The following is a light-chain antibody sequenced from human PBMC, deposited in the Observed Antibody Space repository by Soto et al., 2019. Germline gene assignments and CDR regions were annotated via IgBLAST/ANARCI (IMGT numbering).Light chain of an antibody. CDR1: ETIRSA. CDR3: QQTSSFPLT. J-gene: IGKJ5*01. V-gene: IGKV1-13*02. CDR2: AAS. Sequence: AIQLTQSPSSLSASVGDRVTITCRASETIRSALGWYQQKPGKVPKLLIYAASILQSGVPSRFSGSGSGTDFTLTISSLQPEDFATYYCQQTSSFPLTFGQGTRLEIK.